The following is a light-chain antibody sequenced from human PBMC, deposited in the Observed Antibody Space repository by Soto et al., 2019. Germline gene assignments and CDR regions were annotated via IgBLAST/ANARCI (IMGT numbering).Light chain of an antibody. Sequence: EIVLTQSPDTLSVSPGDRVILSCRASQSVDNKIAWYHWKPGQAPRLVMHAVATRAGGFPARFSGSGSGTEFTLTISSLQPEDFALYYCQQYNDWPPWTFGQGTKV. V-gene: IGKV3D-15*01. CDR3: QQYNDWPPWT. CDR2: AVA. J-gene: IGKJ1*01. CDR1: QSVDNK.